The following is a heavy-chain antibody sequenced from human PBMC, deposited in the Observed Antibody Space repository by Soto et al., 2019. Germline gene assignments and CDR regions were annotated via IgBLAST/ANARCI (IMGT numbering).Heavy chain of an antibody. CDR2: ISGSGGST. CDR3: ANEKVSANYYYGMAV. V-gene: IGHV3-23*01. CDR1: GFTFSSYA. D-gene: IGHD2-2*01. J-gene: IGHJ6*02. Sequence: PGGSLRLSCAASGFTFSSYAMSWVRQAPGKGLEWVSAISGSGGSTYYADSVKGRFTISRDNSKNTLYLQMNSLRAEDTAVYYCANEKVSANYYYGMAVWGQGTTVTVSS.